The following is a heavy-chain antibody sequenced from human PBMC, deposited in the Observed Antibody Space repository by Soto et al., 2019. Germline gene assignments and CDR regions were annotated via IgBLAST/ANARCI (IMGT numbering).Heavy chain of an antibody. CDR3: ARDKITGLFDY. CDR2: INHSGST. Sequence: SETLSLTCDFSGDTISTGGYTWAWIRQPPGKALEWIGEINHSGSTNYNPSLKSRVTISVDTSKNQFSLKLTSVTVADTAVYYCARDKITGLFDYWGQGTLVTVSS. CDR1: GDTISTGGYT. J-gene: IGHJ4*02. V-gene: IGHV4-30-2*01. D-gene: IGHD3-10*01.